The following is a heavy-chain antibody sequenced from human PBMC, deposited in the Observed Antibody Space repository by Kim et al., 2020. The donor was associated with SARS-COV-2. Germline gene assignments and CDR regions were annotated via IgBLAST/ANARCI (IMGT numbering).Heavy chain of an antibody. D-gene: IGHD3-10*01. Sequence: ASVKVSCKASGYTFTSYGISWVRQAPGQGLEWMGWISAYNGNTNYAQKLQGRVTMTTDTSTSTAYMELRSLRSDDTAVYYCARDESTMVRGGTFDYWGQGTLVTVSS. V-gene: IGHV1-18*01. CDR3: ARDESTMVRGGTFDY. CDR1: GYTFTSYG. J-gene: IGHJ4*02. CDR2: ISAYNGNT.